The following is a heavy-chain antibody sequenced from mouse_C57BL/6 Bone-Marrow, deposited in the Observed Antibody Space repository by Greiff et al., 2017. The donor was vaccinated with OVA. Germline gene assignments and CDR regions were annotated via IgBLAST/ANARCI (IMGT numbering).Heavy chain of an antibody. Sequence: EVQGVESGGGLVKPGGSLKLSCAASGFTFSSYAMSWVRQTPEKRLEWVATISDGGSYTYYPDNVKGRFTISRDNAKNNLYLQMSHLKSEDTAMYYCARVWLPYYYAMDYWGQGTSVTVSS. V-gene: IGHV5-4*01. J-gene: IGHJ4*01. D-gene: IGHD2-2*01. CDR2: ISDGGSYT. CDR1: GFTFSSYA. CDR3: ARVWLPYYYAMDY.